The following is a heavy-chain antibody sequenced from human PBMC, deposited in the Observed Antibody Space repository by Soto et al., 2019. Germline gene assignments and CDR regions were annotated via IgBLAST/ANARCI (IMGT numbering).Heavy chain of an antibody. V-gene: IGHV3-23*01. J-gene: IGHJ4*02. CDR1: GFTFSSYA. Sequence: GGSLRLSCAAPGFTFSSYAMSWVRQAPGKGLEWISAISGSSGSTYYADSVKGRVTISRDNSKNTLYLQMNSLRAEDTAVYYCARGLGDYIWPHRVLDHWGQGTLVTVSS. CDR2: ISGSSGST. D-gene: IGHD3-16*01. CDR3: ARGLGDYIWPHRVLDH.